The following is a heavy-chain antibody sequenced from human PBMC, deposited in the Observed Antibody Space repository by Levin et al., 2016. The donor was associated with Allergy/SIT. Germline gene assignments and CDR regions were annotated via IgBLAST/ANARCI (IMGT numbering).Heavy chain of an antibody. Sequence: LSLTCAASGFTFSSYWIYWVRQAPGKGLVWVSRISSDGSSSNYADSVKDRFNISRDNSKNTLYLQMNSLRADDTAVYYCAKVWLRLGGDYWGQGTLVTVSS. CDR2: ISSDGSSS. J-gene: IGHJ4*02. D-gene: IGHD5-12*01. V-gene: IGHV3-74*01. CDR1: GFTFSSYW. CDR3: AKVWLRLGGDY.